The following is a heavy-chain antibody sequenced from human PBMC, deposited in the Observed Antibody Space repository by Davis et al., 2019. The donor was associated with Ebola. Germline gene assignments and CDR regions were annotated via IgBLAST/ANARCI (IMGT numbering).Heavy chain of an antibody. J-gene: IGHJ5*02. D-gene: IGHD3-9*01. CDR2: ISYDGSHK. Sequence: PGGSLRLSCAASGFTFSSYGMHWVRQAPGKGLEWVAVISYDGSHKYSADSVRGRFTISRDIAKNTLFLQMNSLTADDSAFYYCTRDFDWHDGSWGQGTLVTVSS. V-gene: IGHV3-30*03. CDR1: GFTFSSYG. CDR3: TRDFDWHDGS.